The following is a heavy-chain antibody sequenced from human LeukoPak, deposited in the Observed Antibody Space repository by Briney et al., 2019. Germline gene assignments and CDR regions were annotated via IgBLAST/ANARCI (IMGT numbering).Heavy chain of an antibody. CDR1: GFTFSSYW. V-gene: IGHV3-30*18. CDR2: ISYDGSNE. Sequence: PGGSLRLSCAASGFTFSSYWMHWVRQAPGKGLEWVAVISYDGSNEYFADSVKGRFTVSRDNSKNTLYLQMNSLRPEDTAVYYCAKDLGVGAYLLFDYITSGLDSWGQGTLVTVSS. D-gene: IGHD2/OR15-2a*01. J-gene: IGHJ4*02. CDR3: AKDLGVGAYLLFDYITSGLDS.